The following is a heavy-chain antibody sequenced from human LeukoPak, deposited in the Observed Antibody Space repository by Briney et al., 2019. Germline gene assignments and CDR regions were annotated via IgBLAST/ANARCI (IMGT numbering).Heavy chain of an antibody. J-gene: IGHJ4*02. V-gene: IGHV4-38-2*02. CDR2: INHSGST. CDR1: GYSISSGYY. CDR3: ARTMVRGVIPFDY. Sequence: SETLSLTCTVSGYSISSGYYWSWIRQPPGKGLEWIGEINHSGSTNYNPSLKSRVTISVDTSKNQFSLKLSSVTAADTAVYYCARTMVRGVIPFDYWGQGTLVTVSS. D-gene: IGHD3-10*01.